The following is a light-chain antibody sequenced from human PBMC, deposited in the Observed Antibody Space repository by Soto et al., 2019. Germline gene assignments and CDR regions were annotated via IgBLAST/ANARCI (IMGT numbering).Light chain of an antibody. CDR3: QQYGSSPPWT. Sequence: ELVLTQSPATLSLSPGERATLSCRASQSVSTYLAWYQQKPGQAPRLLIYDASSRATGIPARFTGSGSGTEFTLTISRLEPEDFAVYYCQQYGSSPPWTFGQGTKVDIK. V-gene: IGKV3-20*01. CDR2: DAS. CDR1: QSVSTY. J-gene: IGKJ1*01.